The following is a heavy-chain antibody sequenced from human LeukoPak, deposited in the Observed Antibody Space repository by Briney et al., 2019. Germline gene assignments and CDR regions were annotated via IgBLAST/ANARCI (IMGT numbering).Heavy chain of an antibody. J-gene: IGHJ6*03. V-gene: IGHV4-4*07. CDR1: GGSISSYY. CDR2: IYTSGST. CDR3: ARGGMRFGELLPRYYYYMDV. D-gene: IGHD3-10*01. Sequence: SETLALTCTVSGGSISSYYWSWIRQPAGKGLEWIGRIYTSGSTNYNPSLKSRVTMSVDTSKNQFSLKLSSVTAADTAVYYCARGGMRFGELLPRYYYYMDVWGKGTTVTVSS.